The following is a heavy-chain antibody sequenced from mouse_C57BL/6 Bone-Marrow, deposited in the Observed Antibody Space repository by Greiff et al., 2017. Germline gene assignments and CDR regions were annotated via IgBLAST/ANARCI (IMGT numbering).Heavy chain of an antibody. Sequence: EVQLQQSGPVLVKPGASVKMSCKASGYTFTDYYMNWVKQSNGKSLVWIGVITPYNGGTSYNQKFKGKATLTVDKSSSTAYMELNSLTSADSAVYYGVRGDYDAARDDWGQGNAVTVTA. V-gene: IGHV1-19*01. D-gene: IGHD2-3*01. CDR3: VRGDYDAARDD. J-gene: IGHJ4*01. CDR1: GYTFTDYY. CDR2: ITPYNGGT.